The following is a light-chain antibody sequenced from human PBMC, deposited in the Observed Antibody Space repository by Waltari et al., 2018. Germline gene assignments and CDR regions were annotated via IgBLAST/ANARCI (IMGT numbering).Light chain of an antibody. J-gene: IGLJ3*02. CDR3: QSYDSSLGVVL. Sequence: QSVLTQPPSVSGAPGQRVTISCTGSRTNIGAGYDVHWYQQLPGIAPKLLIFGNNNRPSGGPERCSGSKSDASASLAISGLQAEDEADYYCQSYDSSLGVVLFGGGTKLTVL. CDR2: GNN. CDR1: RTNIGAGYD. V-gene: IGLV1-40*01.